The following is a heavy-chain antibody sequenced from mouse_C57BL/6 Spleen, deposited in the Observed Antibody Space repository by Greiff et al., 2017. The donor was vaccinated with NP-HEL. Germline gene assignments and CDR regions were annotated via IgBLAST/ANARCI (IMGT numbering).Heavy chain of an antibody. CDR1: GFNIKDDY. CDR2: IDPENGDP. Sequence: EVKLEESGAELVRPGASVKLSCTASGFNIKDDYMHWVKQRPEQGLEWIGWIDPENGDPEYASKFQGKATITADTSSNTAYLQLSSLTSEDTAVYYCTTSGWLPPYFDYWGQGTTPTVSS. D-gene: IGHD2-3*01. J-gene: IGHJ2*01. CDR3: TTSGWLPPYFDY. V-gene: IGHV14-4*01.